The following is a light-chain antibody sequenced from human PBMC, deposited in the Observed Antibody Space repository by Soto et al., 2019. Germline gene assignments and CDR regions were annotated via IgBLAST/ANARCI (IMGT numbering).Light chain of an antibody. J-gene: IGLJ2*01. CDR2: VNSDGTH. V-gene: IGLV4-69*01. CDR1: SGHTNYA. Sequence: QLVLTQSPSASASLGASVKLTCTLDSGHTNYAIAWHQQQSEKGPRYLMKVNSDGTHIKGDGIPDRFSGSSSGAERYLTISSLQSEDEADYYGQTWGTVTPVIFGGGTKLIVL. CDR3: QTWGTVTPVI.